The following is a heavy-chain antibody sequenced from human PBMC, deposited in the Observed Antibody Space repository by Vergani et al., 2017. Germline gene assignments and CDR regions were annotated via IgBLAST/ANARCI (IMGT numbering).Heavy chain of an antibody. CDR2: IYYSGST. D-gene: IGHD3-3*01. V-gene: IGHV4-39*01. CDR1: GGSISSSSYY. J-gene: IGHJ4*02. CDR3: ARHGGFLEWLSIETRFDY. Sequence: QLQLQESGPGLVKPSETLSLTCTVSGGSISSSSYYWGWIRQPPGKGLEWIGSIYYSGSTYYNPSLKSRVTISVDTSKNQFSLKLSSVTAADTAVYYCARHGGFLEWLSIETRFDYWGQGTLVTVSS.